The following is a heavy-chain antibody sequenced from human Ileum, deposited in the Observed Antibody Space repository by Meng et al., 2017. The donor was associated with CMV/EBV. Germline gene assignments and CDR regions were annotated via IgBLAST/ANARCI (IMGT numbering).Heavy chain of an antibody. CDR1: GGPMSSYY. V-gene: IGHV4-4*07. J-gene: IGHJ4*02. CDR2: IYTSGSS. D-gene: IGHD7-27*01. CDR3: AREGPTDWGRALDY. Sequence: QVEQQGSGPGLVKPSETLSLPCTVSGGPMSSYYWSWIRQPAGKGLEWIGRIYTSGSSNYNSSLKSRVTMSVDTSKNQFSMKLNSVTAADTAVYYCAREGPTDWGRALDYWGQGTLVTVSS.